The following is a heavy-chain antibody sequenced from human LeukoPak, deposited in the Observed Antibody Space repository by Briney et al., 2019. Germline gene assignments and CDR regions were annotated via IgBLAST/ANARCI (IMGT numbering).Heavy chain of an antibody. Sequence: PSETLSLTCTVSGGSISSYYWSSIRQPPGKGLEWIGYLYLGGNSNNKPSLRSRVTISVDMSKNQFSLKLSSVTAADTAVYFCARDLGYCSTTSCYNWFDPWGQGTLVTVSS. V-gene: IGHV4-59*01. CDR1: GGSISSYY. D-gene: IGHD2-2*01. CDR2: LYLGGNS. CDR3: ARDLGYCSTTSCYNWFDP. J-gene: IGHJ5*02.